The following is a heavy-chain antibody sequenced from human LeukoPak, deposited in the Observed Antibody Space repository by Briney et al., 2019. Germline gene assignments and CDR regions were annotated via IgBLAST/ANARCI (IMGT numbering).Heavy chain of an antibody. CDR1: GLTFSNYA. Sequence: GGSLRLSCAASGLTFSNYAMSWVRQTPGKGLEWVSAISGDRTGTYYTDSVKGRFTISRDNSKNTLFLQMNSLRVEDTAVYYCARAKFAEGIAAAGPDMSWGQGTLVTVSS. V-gene: IGHV3-23*01. CDR3: ARAKFAEGIAAAGPDMS. CDR2: ISGDRTGT. J-gene: IGHJ4*02. D-gene: IGHD6-13*01.